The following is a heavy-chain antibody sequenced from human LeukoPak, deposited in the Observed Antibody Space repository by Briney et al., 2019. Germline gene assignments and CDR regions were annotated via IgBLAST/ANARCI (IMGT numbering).Heavy chain of an antibody. Sequence: GGSLRLSCAASGFTFNSHWMHWVRQAPGKGLVWVSRINNDGSITTYADSVRGRFTISRDNAKNTLFLQMNSLRAEDTAVYYCVRDRPHNWFDPWGQGTLVTVSS. CDR2: INNDGSIT. CDR1: GFTFNSHW. CDR3: VRDRPHNWFDP. V-gene: IGHV3-74*01. J-gene: IGHJ5*02. D-gene: IGHD6-6*01.